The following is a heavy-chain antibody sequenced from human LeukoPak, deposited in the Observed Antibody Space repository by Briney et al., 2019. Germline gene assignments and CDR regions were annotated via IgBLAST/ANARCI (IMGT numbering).Heavy chain of an antibody. J-gene: IGHJ4*02. D-gene: IGHD2-15*01. CDR3: PRERPTVRVWVVAAGGRYYFDY. V-gene: IGHV1-46*04. CDR1: GYTFTSLY. CDR2: IHPSGGST. Sequence: ASVNASCIVSGYTFTSLYMHWVRQAPGQGLERLGIIHPSGGSTSDARKLQGRIIRNRNTSTSTAYTELSSMSCDDTAGSYCPRERPTVRVWVVAAGGRYYFDYWGKGTLVTVSS.